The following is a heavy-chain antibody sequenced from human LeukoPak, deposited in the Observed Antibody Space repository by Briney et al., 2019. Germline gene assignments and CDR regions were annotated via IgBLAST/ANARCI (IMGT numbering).Heavy chain of an antibody. CDR3: ARASITMVRGVITRVFDY. CDR1: GGSISSYY. Sequence: SETLSLTCTVSGGSISSYYWSWIRQPPGKGLEWIGYIYYSGSTNYNPSLKSRVTMSVDTSKNQFSLKLSSVTAADTAVYYCARASITMVRGVITRVFDYWGQGTLVTVSS. V-gene: IGHV4-59*01. CDR2: IYYSGST. J-gene: IGHJ4*02. D-gene: IGHD3-10*01.